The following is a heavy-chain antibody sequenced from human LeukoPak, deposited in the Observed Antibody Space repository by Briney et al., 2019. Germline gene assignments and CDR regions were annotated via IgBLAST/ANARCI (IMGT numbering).Heavy chain of an antibody. Sequence: PGGSLRLSCAASGFPFSSYGMYWVRQTPDKGLQWVAYLRKDATYSNYTDSVRGRFTISRDNSKNTLDLQMSSLRVEDTAVYYCASGGPTRRTLDYWGQGTLVTVSS. V-gene: IGHV3-30*02. CDR3: ASGGPTRRTLDY. D-gene: IGHD1-26*01. CDR2: LRKDATYS. CDR1: GFPFSSYG. J-gene: IGHJ4*02.